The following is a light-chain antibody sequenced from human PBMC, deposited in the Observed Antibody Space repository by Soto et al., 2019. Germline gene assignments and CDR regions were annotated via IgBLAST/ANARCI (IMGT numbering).Light chain of an antibody. CDR1: QSISSH. CDR3: QQSYGTSRT. Sequence: DIQMTQSPFSLSASLGDRVTITCRTSQSISSHLNWYQHKPGKAPKLLIFGASSLQSGVPSRFSGSGSGTDFTLTISRLFPEDFATYYCQQSYGTSRTFGQGTRLEVK. V-gene: IGKV1-39*01. CDR2: GAS. J-gene: IGKJ2*01.